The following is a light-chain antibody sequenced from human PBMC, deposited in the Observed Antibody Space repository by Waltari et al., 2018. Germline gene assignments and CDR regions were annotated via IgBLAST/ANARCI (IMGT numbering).Light chain of an antibody. V-gene: IGLV1-44*01. CDR2: SNS. Sequence: QSVLTQPPSASGTPGQRVTISCSGSSSNIGSNTVNWYQQLPGTAPKLLIYSNSHRPSGVPDRFSGSKSVTSASLAISGLQSEDEADYYCAAWDDSLNGLVFGGGTKLTVL. CDR3: AAWDDSLNGLV. J-gene: IGLJ3*02. CDR1: SSNIGSNT.